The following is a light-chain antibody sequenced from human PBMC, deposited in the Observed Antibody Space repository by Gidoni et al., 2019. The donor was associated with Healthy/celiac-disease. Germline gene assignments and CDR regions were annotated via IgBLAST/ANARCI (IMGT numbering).Light chain of an antibody. V-gene: IGKV3-15*01. J-gene: IGKJ2*01. Sequence: EIVMTQSPATLSVSPGERATLSCRASQSVSSNLAWYQQKPGQAPRLLIYGASTRATGIPARCSGSGSGTEFTLTISSLQSEDFAVYYCQKYNNWPPRTFGQGTKLEIK. CDR1: QSVSSN. CDR3: QKYNNWPPRT. CDR2: GAS.